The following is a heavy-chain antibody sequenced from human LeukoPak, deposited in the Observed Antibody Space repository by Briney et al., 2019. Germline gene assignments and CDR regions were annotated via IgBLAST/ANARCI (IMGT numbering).Heavy chain of an antibody. CDR1: GFTFSGYG. Sequence: GGSLRLSCAASGFTFSGYGMHWVRQAPGKGLEWVAFIRYDGSNKYYADSAKGRFTISRDNSKNTLYLQMNRLRAEDTAMYYCATEQEGRRAAFDYWGQGTLVTVSS. CDR2: IRYDGSNK. J-gene: IGHJ4*02. D-gene: IGHD1/OR15-1a*01. V-gene: IGHV3-30*02. CDR3: ATEQEGRRAAFDY.